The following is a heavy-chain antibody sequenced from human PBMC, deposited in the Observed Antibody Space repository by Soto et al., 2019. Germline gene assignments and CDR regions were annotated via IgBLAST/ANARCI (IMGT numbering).Heavy chain of an antibody. CDR3: ARDSSGYYWFDP. CDR2: IYHSGTT. Sequence: KASETLSLTCAVSGFSISSGYFWGWIRQPPGKGPEWLGSIYHSGTTYYNPSVKGRVTISVDTSKNQFSLKMSSVTAADTAVYYCARDSSGYYWFDPWGRGTLVTVSS. J-gene: IGHJ5*02. V-gene: IGHV4-38-2*02. CDR1: GFSISSGYF. D-gene: IGHD3-22*01.